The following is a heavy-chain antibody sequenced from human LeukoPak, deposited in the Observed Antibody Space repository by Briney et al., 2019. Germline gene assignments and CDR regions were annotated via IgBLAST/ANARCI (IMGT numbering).Heavy chain of an antibody. CDR3: ARAPFGRWASTYYFDY. Sequence: KPSETLSLTCTLSGGSISSSSRYWGWIRQPPGKGLEWIGSIYYSGTTYYNPSLKSRVTISVDTSKNQFSLKLSSVTAADTAVYYCARAPFGRWASTYYFDYWGQGTLVTVSS. V-gene: IGHV4-39*07. J-gene: IGHJ4*02. CDR2: IYYSGTT. D-gene: IGHD3-16*01. CDR1: GGSISSSSRY.